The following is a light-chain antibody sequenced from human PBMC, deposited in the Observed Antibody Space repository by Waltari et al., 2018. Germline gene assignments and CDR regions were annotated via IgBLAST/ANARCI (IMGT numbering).Light chain of an antibody. J-gene: IGLJ1*01. Sequence: QSALTQPRSVSGSPGQSVTISCTGTSSDVGGYYSVSRYQQHPGKAPKPMIYYVSKRPSGVPDRFSGSKSGNTASLTISGLQAEDEADYYCCSYAGSHYVFGTGTKVTVL. CDR3: CSYAGSHYV. CDR2: YVS. V-gene: IGLV2-11*01. CDR1: SSDVGGYYS.